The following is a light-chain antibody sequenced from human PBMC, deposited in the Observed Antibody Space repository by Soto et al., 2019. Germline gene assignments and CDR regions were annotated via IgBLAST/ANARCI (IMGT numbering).Light chain of an antibody. CDR2: DAS. CDR3: QHPSYWPIT. V-gene: IGKV3-11*01. Sequence: EKEMTHSAATRAVSPGGRATLACRASQSVSSYLAWYQQKPGQAPRLLIYDASNRATGIPARFSGSGSGTDFTLTISSLDPEYFAVYYCQHPSYWPITYAQGTRLEI. J-gene: IGKJ5*01. CDR1: QSVSSY.